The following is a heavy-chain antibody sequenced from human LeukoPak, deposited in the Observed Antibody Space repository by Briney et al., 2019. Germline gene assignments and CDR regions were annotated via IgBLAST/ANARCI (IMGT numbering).Heavy chain of an antibody. CDR2: ISAYNGNT. Sequence: ASVKVSCKASGYTFTSYGISWVRQAPGQGLEWMGWISAYNGNTNYAQKLQGRVTMTTDTSTSTAYMELRSLRSDDTAVYYCARELGYYDSSGYDRDYWGQGTLVTVS. V-gene: IGHV1-18*01. D-gene: IGHD3-22*01. J-gene: IGHJ4*02. CDR1: GYTFTSYG. CDR3: ARELGYYDSSGYDRDY.